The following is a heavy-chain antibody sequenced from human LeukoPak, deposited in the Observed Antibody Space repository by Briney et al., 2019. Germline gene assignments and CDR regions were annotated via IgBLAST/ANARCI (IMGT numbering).Heavy chain of an antibody. J-gene: IGHJ4*02. V-gene: IGHV4-59*08. CDR3: ARHVGTAAGPFDS. D-gene: IGHD6-13*01. Sequence: SETLSLTCTVSVGSISTYYWSWIRQPPGKGLEWLAYIYYTGRTDSNPSLSSRVTISVDTSKSQFSLNLTSVTAADTAVYYCARHVGTAAGPFDSWGQGILVTVSS. CDR2: IYYTGRT. CDR1: VGSISTYY.